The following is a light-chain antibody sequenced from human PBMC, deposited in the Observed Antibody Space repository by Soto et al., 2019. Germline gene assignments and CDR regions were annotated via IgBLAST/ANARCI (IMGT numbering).Light chain of an antibody. J-gene: IGKJ1*01. V-gene: IGKV3-20*01. Sequence: VLTQSPDSLSLSPGERATLSCRASQYISTKLAWYQQKPGQAPRLLFSGAFNRATDTPDRFSGSGSGTDFTLLISGVEAEDFAMYYCQQYGDSPWTFCHGTRVDFK. CDR3: QQYGDSPWT. CDR1: QYISTK. CDR2: GAF.